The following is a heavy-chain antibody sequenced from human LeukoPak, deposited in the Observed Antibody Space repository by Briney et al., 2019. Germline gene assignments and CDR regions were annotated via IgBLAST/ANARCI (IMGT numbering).Heavy chain of an antibody. CDR3: VKKVVVGATSPYSDFQD. CDR1: GFTFSSYA. V-gene: IGHV3-23*01. D-gene: IGHD1-26*01. CDR2: ISGSGVTT. Sequence: GESLRLSCIASGFTFSSYAMGWVRQAPGKGLDWVSAISGSGVTTHYAGSVQGRFSISRDNSKNTLYLQMNSLRVEDTALYYCVKKVVVGATSPYSDFQDWGQGTLVTVSS. J-gene: IGHJ1*01.